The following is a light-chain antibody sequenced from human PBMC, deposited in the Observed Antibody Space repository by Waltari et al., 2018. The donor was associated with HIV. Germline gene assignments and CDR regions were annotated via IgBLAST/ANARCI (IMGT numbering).Light chain of an antibody. CDR3: QSYDSSLSGSDVV. J-gene: IGLJ2*01. CDR1: TSNIRAGYY. V-gene: IGLV1-40*01. CDR2: GNS. Sequence: QSVVPPPPSVSGAPGQTVTISCPERTSNIRAGYYLTWDQQLPGHATNLLIYGNSKRSSGFPDRFSGSKSGTSASLAITGLQAEDEADYFCQSYDSSLSGSDVVFGGGTELTVL.